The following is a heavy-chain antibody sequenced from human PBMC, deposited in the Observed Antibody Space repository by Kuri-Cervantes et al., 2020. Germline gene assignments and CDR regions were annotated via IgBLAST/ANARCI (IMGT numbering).Heavy chain of an antibody. J-gene: IGHJ4*02. CDR3: AKDFLHGQTMVRGVISTGAFDY. CDR2: ITGNGAGI. V-gene: IGHV3-23*01. CDR1: GFTFSNFA. Sequence: GESLKISCTASGFTFSNFAISWVRQAPGKGLEWVSAITGNGAGIYYANSVKGRFTISRDNSKNTLYLQMNSLRAEDTAVYYCAKDFLHGQTMVRGVISTGAFDYWGQGTLVTVSS. D-gene: IGHD3-10*01.